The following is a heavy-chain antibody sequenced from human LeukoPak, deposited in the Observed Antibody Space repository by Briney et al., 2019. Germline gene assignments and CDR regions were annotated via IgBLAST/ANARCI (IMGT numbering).Heavy chain of an antibody. Sequence: SETLSLTCAVYGGSFSGYYWSWIRQPPGKGLEWIGEINHSGSTNYSPSLKSRVTISVDTSKNQFSLKLSSVTAADTAVYYCARDRGMDHFDYWGQGTLVTVSS. CDR1: GGSFSGYY. V-gene: IGHV4-34*01. CDR3: ARDRGMDHFDY. D-gene: IGHD2-15*01. J-gene: IGHJ4*02. CDR2: INHSGST.